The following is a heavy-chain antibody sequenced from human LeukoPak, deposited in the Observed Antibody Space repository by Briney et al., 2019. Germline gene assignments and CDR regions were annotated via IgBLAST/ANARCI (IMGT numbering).Heavy chain of an antibody. D-gene: IGHD3-9*01. Sequence: SETLSLTCTVSGGSISSSSYYRGWIRQPPGKGLEWIGSIYYSGSTYYNPSLKSRVTISVDTSKNQFSLKLSSVTAADTAVYYCARGLPAYYDILTGYYTTPYYFDYWGQGTLVTVSS. CDR1: GGSISSSSYY. CDR3: ARGLPAYYDILTGYYTTPYYFDY. J-gene: IGHJ4*02. CDR2: IYYSGST. V-gene: IGHV4-39*01.